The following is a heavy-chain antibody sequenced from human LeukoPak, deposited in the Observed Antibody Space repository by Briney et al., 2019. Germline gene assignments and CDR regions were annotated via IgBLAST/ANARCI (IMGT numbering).Heavy chain of an antibody. J-gene: IGHJ4*02. D-gene: IGHD6-13*01. CDR3: ARDGFSTSWGLAY. CDR2: IYSGGDT. Sequence: GGSLRLSCAASGFTVSSNYMSWVRQAPGKGLEWVSVIYSGGDTYYADSVKGRFTISRDNSKNTLSLQMNSLRAEDTAMYYCARDGFSTSWGLAYWGQGTLATVSS. V-gene: IGHV3-53*01. CDR1: GFTVSSNY.